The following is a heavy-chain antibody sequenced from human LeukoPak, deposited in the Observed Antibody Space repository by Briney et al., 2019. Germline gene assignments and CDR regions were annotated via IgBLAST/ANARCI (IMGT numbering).Heavy chain of an antibody. V-gene: IGHV4-4*02. Sequence: SETLPLTCAVSGGSISSSNWWSWVRQPPGKGLEWIGEIYHSGSTNYNPSLKSRVTISVDKSKNQFSLKLSSVTAADTAVYYCARSGGWYFYYYGMDVWGQGTTVTVSS. CDR1: GGSISSSNW. CDR3: ARSGGWYFYYYGMDV. J-gene: IGHJ6*02. CDR2: IYHSGST. D-gene: IGHD6-19*01.